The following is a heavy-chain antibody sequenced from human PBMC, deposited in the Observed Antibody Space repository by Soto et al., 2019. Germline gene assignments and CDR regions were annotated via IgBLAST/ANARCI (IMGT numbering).Heavy chain of an antibody. J-gene: IGHJ4*01. D-gene: IGHD6-19*01. V-gene: IGHV4-38-2*01. CDR3: ARVHVMVVAGSTFDY. CDR1: GYSISSGYH. Sequence: KASETLSLTCAVSGYSISSGYHWGWIRQPPGKGPEWIASIYHGGTTFYNPSLKSRITISVDTSNNQFSLKLTSVTAADTAVYYCARVHVMVVAGSTFDYWGHGTLVTVSS. CDR2: IYHGGTT.